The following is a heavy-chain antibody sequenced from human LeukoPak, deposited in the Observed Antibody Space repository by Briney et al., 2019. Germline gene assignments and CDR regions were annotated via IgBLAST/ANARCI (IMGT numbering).Heavy chain of an antibody. CDR1: GYTFTSYG. V-gene: IGHV1-18*01. CDR2: ITAYNDNT. Sequence: ASVKVSCKASGYTFTSYGISWVRQAPGQGLEWMGWITAYNDNTNYAQKLQGRVTMTTDTSTSTAYMELRSLRSDDTAVYYCARALLWFGEARHIVHWGQGTLVTASS. D-gene: IGHD3-10*01. CDR3: ARALLWFGEARHIVH. J-gene: IGHJ4*02.